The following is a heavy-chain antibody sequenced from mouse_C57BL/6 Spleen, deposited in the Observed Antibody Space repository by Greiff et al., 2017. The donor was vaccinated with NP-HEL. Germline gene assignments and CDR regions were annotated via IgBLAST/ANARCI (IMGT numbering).Heavy chain of an antibody. CDR1: GYTFTSYW. CDR2: INPSSGYT. Sequence: VQLQQSGAELAKPGASVKLSCKASGYTFTSYWMHWVKQRPGQGLEWIGYINPSSGYTKYNQKFKDKATLTADKSSSTACMQLSSLTYEDSAVYYCARDDYDGGYAMDYWGQGTSVTVAS. CDR3: ARDDYDGGYAMDY. J-gene: IGHJ4*01. D-gene: IGHD2-4*01. V-gene: IGHV1-7*01.